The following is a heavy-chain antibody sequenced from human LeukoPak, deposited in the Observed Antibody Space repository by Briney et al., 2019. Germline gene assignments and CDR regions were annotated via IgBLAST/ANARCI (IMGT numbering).Heavy chain of an antibody. Sequence: SETLSLTCTVSGDSISTYYWSWIRQPPGKGLEWIGCIYYSGSTIYNPSLKSRVTISVEKSKNQFSLKLSSVTAADTAVYYCARDLGLRYDGNSDAFDIWGQGTMVTVSS. CDR2: IYYSGST. D-gene: IGHD4-23*01. J-gene: IGHJ3*02. CDR3: ARDLGLRYDGNSDAFDI. V-gene: IGHV4-59*01. CDR1: GDSISTYY.